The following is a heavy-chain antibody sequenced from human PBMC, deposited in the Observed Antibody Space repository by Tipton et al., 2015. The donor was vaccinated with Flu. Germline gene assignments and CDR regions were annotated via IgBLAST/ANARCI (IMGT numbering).Heavy chain of an antibody. J-gene: IGHJ6*02. CDR3: ARGPLPDSNWYNGMDV. V-gene: IGHV3-7*01. CDR2: IKEDGSEK. D-gene: IGHD6-13*01. Sequence: SLRLSCAASGFTFSYYWMSWVRQAPGKGLEWVASIKEDGSEKSYVDSVKGRFTISRDNAQNSLYLQMNSLRVEDTAVYFCARGPLPDSNWYNGMDVWGQGTSVTVSS. CDR1: GFTFSYYW.